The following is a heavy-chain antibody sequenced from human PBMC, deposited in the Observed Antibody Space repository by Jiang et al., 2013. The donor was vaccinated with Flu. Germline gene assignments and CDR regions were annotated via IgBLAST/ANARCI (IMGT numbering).Heavy chain of an antibody. V-gene: IGHV4-59*08. D-gene: IGHD2-21*02. CDR2: IYYSGST. J-gene: IGHJ4*02. CDR1: GGSISSYY. CDR3: ARVVSVVTAIDYFDY. Sequence: PGLVKPSETLSLTCTVSGGSISSYYWSWIRQPPGKGLEWIGYIYYSGSTNYNPSLKSRVTISVDTSKNQFSLKLSSVTAADTAVYYCARVVSVVTAIDYFDYWGQGTLVTVSS.